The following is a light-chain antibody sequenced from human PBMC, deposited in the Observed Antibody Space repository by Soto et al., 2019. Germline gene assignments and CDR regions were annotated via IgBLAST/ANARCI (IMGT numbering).Light chain of an antibody. J-gene: IGKJ1*01. CDR2: DAS. Sequence: DIQMTQSPSTLSASVGDRVTITCRASQSISSWLAWYQQKPGKAPKLLIYDASSLESGVPSRFSGTGSGTEFTLTISGLQPDDFATYYCHLYTSYSQTFGQGTKVDIK. V-gene: IGKV1-5*01. CDR3: HLYTSYSQT. CDR1: QSISSW.